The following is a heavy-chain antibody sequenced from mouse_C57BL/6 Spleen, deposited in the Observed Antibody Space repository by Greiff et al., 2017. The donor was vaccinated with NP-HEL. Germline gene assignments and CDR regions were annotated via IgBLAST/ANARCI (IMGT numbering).Heavy chain of an antibody. D-gene: IGHD1-1*01. CDR2: IIPSNGGT. J-gene: IGHJ2*01. CDR3: ARFFTTVVALDY. CDR1: GYTFTSYW. Sequence: QVQLQQPGTELVKPGASVKLSCKASGYTFTSYWMHWVKQRPGQGLEWIGNIIPSNGGTNYNEKFKSKATLTVDKSSSTAYMQLSSLTSEDSAVYYCARFFTTVVALDYWGQGTTLTVSS. V-gene: IGHV1-53*01.